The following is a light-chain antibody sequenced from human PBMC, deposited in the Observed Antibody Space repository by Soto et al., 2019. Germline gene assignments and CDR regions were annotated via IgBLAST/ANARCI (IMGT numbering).Light chain of an antibody. V-gene: IGKV4-1*01. CDR2: WAS. J-gene: IGKJ4*01. CDR3: QQYYTPVLT. CDR1: QSVLYSSNNKNY. Sequence: DIVMTQSPDSLAVSLGERATINCKSSQSVLYSSNNKNYLAWYQHKPGQPPKLLIYWASTRESGVPDRFSGTGSGTNFTLTISSLQAEDVAVYYCQQYYTPVLTVGGGTKVEIK.